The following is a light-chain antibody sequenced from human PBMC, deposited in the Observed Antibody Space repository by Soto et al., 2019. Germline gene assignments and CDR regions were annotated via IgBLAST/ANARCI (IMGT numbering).Light chain of an antibody. Sequence: EIVMTQSPATLSVSPGERATLSCRASQSVSSTLAWYQQKPGQAPRLLIYGASTRATGIPARFSGSGSGTECTLTISSLQSEDFAVYYCQQYNNSPPWTFGQGTKVEIQ. V-gene: IGKV3-15*01. J-gene: IGKJ1*01. CDR1: QSVSST. CDR2: GAS. CDR3: QQYNNSPPWT.